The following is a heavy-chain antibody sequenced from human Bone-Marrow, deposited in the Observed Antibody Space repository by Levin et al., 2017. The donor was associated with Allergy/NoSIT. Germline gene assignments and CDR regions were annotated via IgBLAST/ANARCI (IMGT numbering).Heavy chain of an antibody. D-gene: IGHD6-13*01. CDR3: ARDRIAVAATGGDY. J-gene: IGHJ4*02. Sequence: LGESLKISCKASGYTFTSYYMHWVRQAPGQGLEWMGIINPSGGSTTYAQKFQGRVTMTRDTSTSTVYMDLSSLRSEDTAVYYCARDRIAVAATGGDYWGQGTLVTVSS. CDR1: GYTFTSYY. V-gene: IGHV1-46*01. CDR2: INPSGGST.